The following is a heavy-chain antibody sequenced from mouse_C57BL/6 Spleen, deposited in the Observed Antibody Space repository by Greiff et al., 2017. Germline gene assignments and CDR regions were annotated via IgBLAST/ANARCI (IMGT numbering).Heavy chain of an antibody. D-gene: IGHD2-3*01. CDR3: AYDAYLRGFAY. CDR1: GYTFTSYW. CDR2: IDPSDSYT. V-gene: IGHV1-50*01. J-gene: IGHJ3*01. Sequence: QVQLQQPGAELVKPGASVKLSCKASGYTFTSYWMQWVKQRPGQGLEWIGEIDPSDSYTNYNQKFKGKATLTVDTSSSTAYMQLSSLTSEDSAVYYCAYDAYLRGFAYWGQGTLVTVSA.